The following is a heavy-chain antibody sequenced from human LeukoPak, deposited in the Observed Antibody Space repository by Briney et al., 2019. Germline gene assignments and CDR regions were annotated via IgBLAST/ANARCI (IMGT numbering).Heavy chain of an antibody. Sequence: SQTLSLTCTVSGGSISSGDYYWSWIRQPPGKGLEWIGYIYYSGSTYYNPSPKSRVTISVDTSKNQFSLKLSSVTAADTAVYYCAREGDFWSGYYTTARWGQGTLVTVSS. J-gene: IGHJ4*02. CDR2: IYYSGST. V-gene: IGHV4-30-4*08. CDR1: GGSISSGDYY. D-gene: IGHD3-3*01. CDR3: AREGDFWSGYYTTAR.